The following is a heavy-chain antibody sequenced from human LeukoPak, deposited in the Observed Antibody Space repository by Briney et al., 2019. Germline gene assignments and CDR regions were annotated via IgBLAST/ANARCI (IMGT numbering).Heavy chain of an antibody. CDR3: AKIRVPTRGYYLDY. CDR1: GYSLTNYW. CDR2: IYPGDSDT. V-gene: IGHV5-51*01. J-gene: IGHJ4*02. Sequence: KDGESLKISRKGSGYSLTNYWISWVRQMAGKGLEWMGVIYPGDSDTRYSPSFQGQVTISADKSISTAYLQWSSLKASDTAMYYCAKIRVPTRGYYLDYWGQGTLVTVSS. D-gene: IGHD2-2*01.